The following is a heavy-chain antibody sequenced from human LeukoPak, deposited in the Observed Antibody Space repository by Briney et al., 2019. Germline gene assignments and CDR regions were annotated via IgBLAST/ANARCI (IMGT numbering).Heavy chain of an antibody. CDR1: GYTFTGYY. V-gene: IGHV1-2*02. CDR3: ARDQGWDYYDSSGYYYAYYFDY. D-gene: IGHD3-22*01. J-gene: IGHJ4*02. CDR2: INPNSGGT. Sequence: ASVKVSCKASGYTFTGYYMHWVRQAPGQGLEWMGWINPNSGGTNYAQKFQGRVTMTRDTSISTAYMELSRLRSDDTAVYYCARDQGWDYYDSSGYYYAYYFDYWGQGTLVTVSS.